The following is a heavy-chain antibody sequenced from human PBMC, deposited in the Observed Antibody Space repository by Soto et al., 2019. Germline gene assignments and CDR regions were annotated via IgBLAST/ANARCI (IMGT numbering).Heavy chain of an antibody. V-gene: IGHV1-2*04. J-gene: IGHJ6*02. CDR3: ARGGPITIFGVVIMKRYYYGMDV. CDR1: GYTFTGYY. CDR2: INPNSGGT. Sequence: ASVKVSCKASGYTFTGYYMHWVRQAPLQGLEWMGWINPNSGGTNYAQKFQGWVTMTRDTSISTAYMELSRLRSDDTAVYYCARGGPITIFGVVIMKRYYYGMDVWGQGTTVTVSS. D-gene: IGHD3-3*01.